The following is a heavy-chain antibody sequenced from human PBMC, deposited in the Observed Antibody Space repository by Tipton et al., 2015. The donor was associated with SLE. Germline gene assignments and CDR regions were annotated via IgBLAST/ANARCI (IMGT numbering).Heavy chain of an antibody. V-gene: IGHV4-34*01. J-gene: IGHJ4*02. Sequence: TLSLTCAVYGGSFSGYYWSWIRQPPGKGLEWIGEINHSGSTNYNPSLKSRVTISVDTSKNQFSLKLSSVTAADTAVYYRASIAARLVRYYFDYWGQGTLVTVSS. D-gene: IGHD6-6*01. CDR2: INHSGST. CDR3: ASIAARLVRYYFDY. CDR1: GGSFSGYY.